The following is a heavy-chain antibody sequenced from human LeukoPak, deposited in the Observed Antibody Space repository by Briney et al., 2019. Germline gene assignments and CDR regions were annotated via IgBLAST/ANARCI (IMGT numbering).Heavy chain of an antibody. CDR1: GFSLTTSGIC. Sequence: VSGPTLVNPPQTLTLTCTFSGFSLTTSGICVNWIRQPPGKALEWLARIDWDEDKYFDTSLKTRLTISKDTSKNQVVLRMINVDPGDTGTYYCARMGCGVYPNYFDFWGQGILVTVSS. J-gene: IGHJ4*02. D-gene: IGHD2-8*01. CDR3: ARMGCGVYPNYFDF. CDR2: IDWDEDK. V-gene: IGHV2-70*11.